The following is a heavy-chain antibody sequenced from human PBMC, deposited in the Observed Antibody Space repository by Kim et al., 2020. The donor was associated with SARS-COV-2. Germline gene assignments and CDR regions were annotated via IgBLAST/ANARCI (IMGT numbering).Heavy chain of an antibody. D-gene: IGHD3-22*01. V-gene: IGHV3-11*06. Sequence: KGRFTISRDNAKNSLYLQMNSLRAEDTAVYYCARDYYDSSGYYAGDAFDIWGQGTMVTVSS. CDR3: ARDYYDSSGYYAGDAFDI. J-gene: IGHJ3*02.